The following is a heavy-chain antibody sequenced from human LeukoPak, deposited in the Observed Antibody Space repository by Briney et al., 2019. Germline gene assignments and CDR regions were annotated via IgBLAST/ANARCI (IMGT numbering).Heavy chain of an antibody. V-gene: IGHV3-30-3*01. CDR3: ARGTLMTTVTYYITD. CDR2: ISYDGSNK. D-gene: IGHD4-17*01. Sequence: GGSLRLSCAASGFTFSSYAMHWVRQAPGKGLEWVAVISYDGSNKYYADSVKGRFTISRDNSKNTLYLQMNSLRAEDTAVYYCARGTLMTTVTYYITDWGQGTLVTVSS. J-gene: IGHJ4*02. CDR1: GFTFSSYA.